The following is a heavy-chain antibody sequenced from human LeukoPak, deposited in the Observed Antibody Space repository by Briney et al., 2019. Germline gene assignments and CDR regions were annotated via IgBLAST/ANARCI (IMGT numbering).Heavy chain of an antibody. V-gene: IGHV4-39*01. CDR1: GGSISSSSYY. CDR2: IYYSGST. D-gene: IGHD6-13*01. CDR3: ARLQMGYSSTYYFDY. J-gene: IGHJ4*02. Sequence: SETLSLTCTVSGGSISSSSYYWGWIRQPPGKGLEWIGSIYYSGSTYYNPSLKSRVTISVDTSKNQFSLKLSSVTAADTAVYYCARLQMGYSSTYYFDYCGQGTLVTVSS.